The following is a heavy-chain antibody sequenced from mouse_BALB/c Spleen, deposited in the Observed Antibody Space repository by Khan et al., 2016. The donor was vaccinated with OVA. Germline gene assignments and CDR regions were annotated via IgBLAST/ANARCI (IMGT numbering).Heavy chain of an antibody. CDR2: INPYNGVS. CDR1: GYSFTDYT. D-gene: IGHD1-1*01. V-gene: IGHV1-18*01. J-gene: IGHJ3*01. CDR3: ARSSYGGFAY. Sequence: VQLKQSGPELVKPGDSMKISCKASGYSFTDYTLNWVKQSHGKTLEWIGLINPYNGVSNYNQKFKDKATLTVDKSSSTAYMELLSLASEDSAVYYSARSSYGGFAYWGQGTLVTVSA.